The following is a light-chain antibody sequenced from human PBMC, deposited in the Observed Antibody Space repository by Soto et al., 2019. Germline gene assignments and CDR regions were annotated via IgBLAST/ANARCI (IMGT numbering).Light chain of an antibody. V-gene: IGKV3-20*01. CDR1: QSVSNSY. J-gene: IGKJ1*01. CDR2: GAS. CDR3: QQYGSSPRT. Sequence: EIVLTQSPGTLSLSPGDRATLSCRASQSVSNSYLAWYRQRPGQAPRLLIYGASSRATGIPDRFSGSASGTDFTLTISRLEPEDFAVYYCQQYGSSPRTFGQGTKVDIK.